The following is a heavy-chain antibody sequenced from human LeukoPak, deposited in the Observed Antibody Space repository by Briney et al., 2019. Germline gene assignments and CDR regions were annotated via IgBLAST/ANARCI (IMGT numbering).Heavy chain of an antibody. CDR2: ITTSSSTM. D-gene: IGHD2-2*01. V-gene: IGHV3-48*01. J-gene: IGHJ6*03. CDR1: GFTFSGYT. CDR3: ARDNRYCSSTSCYYYYYMDV. Sequence: GGSLRLSCAASGFTFSGYTMNWVRQAPGKGLEWVSYITTSSSTMSYADSVEGRFTISRDNAKNSLYLQMNSLRAEDTAVYYCARDNRYCSSTSCYYYYYMDVWGKGTTVTVSS.